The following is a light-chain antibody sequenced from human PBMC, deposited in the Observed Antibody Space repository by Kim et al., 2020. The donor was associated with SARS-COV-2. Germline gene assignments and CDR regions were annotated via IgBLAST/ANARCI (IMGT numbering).Light chain of an antibody. CDR1: SGHSSYA. CDR2: LSSDGSH. Sequence: ASVKLTCTLSSGHSSYAIAWHQQQPEKGPRYLMKLSSDGSHSKGDGIPDRFSGSSSGAERYLTISSLQSEDEADYYCQTWGTGMGVFGGGTQLTVL. CDR3: QTWGTGMGV. V-gene: IGLV4-69*01. J-gene: IGLJ3*02.